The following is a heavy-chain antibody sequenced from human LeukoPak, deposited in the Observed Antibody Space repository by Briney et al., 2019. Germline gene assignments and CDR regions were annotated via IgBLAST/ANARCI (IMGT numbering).Heavy chain of an antibody. CDR1: GYTFNTYG. J-gene: IGHJ4*02. V-gene: IGHV1-18*01. D-gene: IGHD3-3*01. Sequence: ASVKVSCKTSGYTFNTYGIAWVRQAPGQGLEWMGWISAYNGNTNYAQNLQDGVTMTTDTSTTTAYMELRSLRSDDTAVYYCAREVVDFWSGYVTKRVNFDYWGQGTLVTVSS. CDR3: AREVVDFWSGYVTKRVNFDY. CDR2: ISAYNGNT.